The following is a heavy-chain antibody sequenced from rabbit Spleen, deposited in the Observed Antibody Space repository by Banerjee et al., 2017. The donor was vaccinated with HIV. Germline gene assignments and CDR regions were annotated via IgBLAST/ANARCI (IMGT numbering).Heavy chain of an antibody. CDR2: IYTGNGKN. CDR1: GFSFSSGYD. CDR3: TRDDGSGHYIDGYFNL. D-gene: IGHD1-1*01. J-gene: IGHJ4*01. Sequence: QEQLVESGGGLVQPEGSLTLTCKASGFSFSSGYDMSWVRQAPGKGLEWIGFIYTGNGKNYYASWAKGRFTISKTSSTTVTLQVTSLTAADTATYFCTRDDGSGHYIDGYFNLWGPGTLVTVS. V-gene: IGHV1S45*01.